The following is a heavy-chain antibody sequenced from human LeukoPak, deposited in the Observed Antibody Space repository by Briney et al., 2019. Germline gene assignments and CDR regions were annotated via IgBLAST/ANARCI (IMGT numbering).Heavy chain of an antibody. CDR1: GFTFSSHW. CDR2: ISSSGSTI. V-gene: IGHV3-48*04. D-gene: IGHD3-10*01. Sequence: PGGSLRLSCAASGFTFSSHWMSWVRQAPGKGLEWVSYISSSGSTIYYADSVKGRFTISRDNAKNSLYLQMNSLRAEDTAVYYCARVFAGSYFDYWGQGTLVTVSS. J-gene: IGHJ4*02. CDR3: ARVFAGSYFDY.